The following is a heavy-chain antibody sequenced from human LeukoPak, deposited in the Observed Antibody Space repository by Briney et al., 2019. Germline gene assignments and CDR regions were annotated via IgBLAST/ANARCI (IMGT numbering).Heavy chain of an antibody. CDR3: ARGRPYYYYYGMDV. Sequence: ASVKVSCKASGYTFTGYYMHWVRQAPGQGLEWMGWINPNSGGTNYAQKFQGWVTMTRDTSISTAYMELSRLRSDDTAVYYCARGRPYYYYYGMDVWGQGTTVTVSS. V-gene: IGHV1-2*04. CDR1: GYTFTGYY. CDR2: INPNSGGT. J-gene: IGHJ6*02.